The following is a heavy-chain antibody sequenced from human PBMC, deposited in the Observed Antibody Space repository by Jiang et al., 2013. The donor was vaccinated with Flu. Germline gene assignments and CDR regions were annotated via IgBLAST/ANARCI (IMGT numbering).Heavy chain of an antibody. CDR2: INTDGSST. CDR3: ARVGIGNYYFDY. J-gene: IGHJ4*02. Sequence: VESGGGLVQPGGSLRLSCAASGFTFSSYWMHWVHQAPGKGLVWVSRINTDGSSTSYADSVKGRFTISRDNAKNTLYLQMNSLRAEDTAVYYCARVGIGNYYFDYWGQGTLVTVSS. D-gene: IGHD6-13*01. V-gene: IGHV3-74*01. CDR1: GFTFSSYW.